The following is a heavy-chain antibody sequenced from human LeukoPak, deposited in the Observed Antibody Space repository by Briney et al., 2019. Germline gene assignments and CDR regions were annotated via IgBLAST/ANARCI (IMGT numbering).Heavy chain of an antibody. V-gene: IGHV3-33*01. CDR2: IWYDGSNK. CDR3: ARDLPSGYSYYYYGMDV. Sequence: GRSLRLSGAASGFTFSSYGMHWVRQAPGKGLEWVAVIWYDGSNKYYADSVKGRFTISRDNSKNTLYLQMNSLRAEDTAVYYCARDLPSGYSYYYYGMDVWGQGITVTVSS. D-gene: IGHD3-10*01. J-gene: IGHJ6*02. CDR1: GFTFSSYG.